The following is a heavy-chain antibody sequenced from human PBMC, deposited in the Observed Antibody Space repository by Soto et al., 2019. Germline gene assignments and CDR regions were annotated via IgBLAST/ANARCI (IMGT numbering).Heavy chain of an antibody. J-gene: IGHJ4*02. CDR1: GVTVSSNY. D-gene: IGHD5-18*01. Sequence: EVQLVESGGGLVQPGGSLRLSCAASGVTVSSNYMSWVRQAPGKGLKWVSVIYSGGSTYYADSVKGRFTISRDNSKNTLYLQMNSLRAEDTAVYYCARHGYNYGGGYFDYWGQGTLVTVSS. CDR2: IYSGGST. CDR3: ARHGYNYGGGYFDY. V-gene: IGHV3-66*04.